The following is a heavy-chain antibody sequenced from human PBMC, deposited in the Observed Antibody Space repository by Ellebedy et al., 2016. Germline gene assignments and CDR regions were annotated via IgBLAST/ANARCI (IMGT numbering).Heavy chain of an antibody. CDR1: GVSFSRYY. Sequence: GSLRLXXAVYGVSFSRYYWSWIRQPPGKGLEWIGEINHSGRTNYNPSLESRLTISIDTSKNQFSLKLNSVTAADTAVYFCASSFILDYFDYWGQGALVTVSS. D-gene: IGHD2/OR15-2a*01. J-gene: IGHJ4*02. CDR3: ASSFILDYFDY. CDR2: INHSGRT. V-gene: IGHV4-34*01.